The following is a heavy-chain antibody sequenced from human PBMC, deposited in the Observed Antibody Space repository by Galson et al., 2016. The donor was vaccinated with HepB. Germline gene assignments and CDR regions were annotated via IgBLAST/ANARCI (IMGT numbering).Heavy chain of an antibody. CDR3: ARQGLGDFPRMVKVDY. CDR2: IYPGDSNT. V-gene: IGHV5-51*01. J-gene: IGHJ4*02. Sequence: QSGAEVKKPGESLKISCKGSGYSFTSYWIAWVRQMPGKGLEWMGSIYPGDSNTRYSPSFQGQVTISAVKSISTADLQWSSLKASDPAMYYCARQGLGDFPRMVKVDYWGRGTLVTVSS. D-gene: IGHD5-18*01. CDR1: GYSFTSYW.